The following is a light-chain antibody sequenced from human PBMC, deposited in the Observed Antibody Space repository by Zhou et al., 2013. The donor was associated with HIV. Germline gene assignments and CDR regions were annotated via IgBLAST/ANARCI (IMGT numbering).Light chain of an antibody. CDR2: DAS. V-gene: IGKV3D-20*02. CDR3: QQRSNWPLYT. CDR1: QSVTSNS. Sequence: EILLTQSPGTLSLSPGERASLSCRASQSVTSNSLAWYQQKPGQAPRLLIYDASNRATGIPARFSGSGSGTDLTLTISSLEPEDFAIYYCQQRSNWPLYTFGQGTKLEIK. J-gene: IGKJ2*01.